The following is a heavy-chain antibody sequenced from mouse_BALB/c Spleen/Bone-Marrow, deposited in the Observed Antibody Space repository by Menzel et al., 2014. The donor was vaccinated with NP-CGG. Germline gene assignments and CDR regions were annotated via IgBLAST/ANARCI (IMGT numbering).Heavy chain of an antibody. CDR3: VRYLYGNYFDY. Sequence: EVQLQQSGAELVKPGASVKSSCTASGFNIKDTYMHWVKQRPEQGLEWIGRIVPANGNTKYDPKFQGKATITADTSSNTAYLQLTSLTSEDTAVYYCVRYLYGNYFDYWGQGTTLTVSS. CDR2: IVPANGNT. CDR1: GFNIKDTY. D-gene: IGHD2-10*02. V-gene: IGHV14-3*02. J-gene: IGHJ2*01.